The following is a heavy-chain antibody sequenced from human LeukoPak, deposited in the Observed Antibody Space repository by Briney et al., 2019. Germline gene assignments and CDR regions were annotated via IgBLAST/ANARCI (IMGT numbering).Heavy chain of an antibody. CDR2: IIYSGGT. Sequence: SGTLSLTCAVSGGSISSSNWWSWVRQPPGKGLEWIGYIIYSGGTNYNPSLKSRVTISVDTFKNQFSLKLSSVTAADTAVYFCARQPGGEMANALDYWGQGTLVTVSS. V-gene: IGHV4-4*02. J-gene: IGHJ4*02. CDR3: ARQPGGEMANALDY. D-gene: IGHD5-24*01. CDR1: GGSISSSNW.